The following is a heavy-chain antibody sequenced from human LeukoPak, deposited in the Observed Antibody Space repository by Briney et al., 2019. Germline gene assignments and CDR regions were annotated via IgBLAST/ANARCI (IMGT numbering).Heavy chain of an antibody. CDR1: GGSISGYY. Sequence: SETLSLTCTVSGGSISGYYWTWIRQPPGEALEYIGCIYYTGTTNYNPSLNSRVTISVDTSKNQFALKLSSVTAADTAVYYCARVVGGVGLDYWGQGTLVTVSS. V-gene: IGHV4-59*01. D-gene: IGHD3-16*01. CDR3: ARVVGGVGLDY. J-gene: IGHJ4*02. CDR2: IYYTGTT.